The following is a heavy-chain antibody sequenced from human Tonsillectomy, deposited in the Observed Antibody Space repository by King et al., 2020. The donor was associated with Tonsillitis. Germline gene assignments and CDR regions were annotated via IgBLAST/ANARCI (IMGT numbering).Heavy chain of an antibody. V-gene: IGHV2-26*01. Sequence: VTLKESGPVVVKPTETLTLTCTVSGFSLSDARMGVAXIRQPPGKALEWLAHIFSDDTEFYSTSLRNRLTISQDTSSSQVVLTLTSMGPVDTATYFCSRIRGLGLFDYWGQGTPVTVSS. CDR1: GFSLSDARMG. CDR2: IFSDDTE. D-gene: IGHD3/OR15-3a*01. J-gene: IGHJ4*02. CDR3: SRIRGLGLFDY.